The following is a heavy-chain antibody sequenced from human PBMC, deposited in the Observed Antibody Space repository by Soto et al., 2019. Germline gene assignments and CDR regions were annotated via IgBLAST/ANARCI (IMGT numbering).Heavy chain of an antibody. Sequence: GESLKISCKGSGYSFTTYWIGWVRQMPGKGLEWMGIIYPGDSDTRYSPSFQGQVSISVDKSINTAYLHWSSLKASDTAMFDCARPPASTEFSDTWGQGTMVTVS. CDR1: GYSFTTYW. V-gene: IGHV5-51*01. CDR2: IYPGDSDT. J-gene: IGHJ3*02. D-gene: IGHD3-3*01. CDR3: ARPPASTEFSDT.